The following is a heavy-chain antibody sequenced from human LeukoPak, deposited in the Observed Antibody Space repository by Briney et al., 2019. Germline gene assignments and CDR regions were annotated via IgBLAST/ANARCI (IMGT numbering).Heavy chain of an antibody. D-gene: IGHD4-17*01. Sequence: KPSETLSLTCTVSGGSISSSSYYWSWIRQPAGKGLEWIGRIYTSGSTNYNPSLKSRVTISVDTSKNQFSLKLSSVTAADTAVYYCASGGENHDYDRFDPWGQGTLVTVSS. CDR3: ASGGENHDYDRFDP. CDR1: GGSISSSSYY. CDR2: IYTSGST. J-gene: IGHJ5*02. V-gene: IGHV4-61*02.